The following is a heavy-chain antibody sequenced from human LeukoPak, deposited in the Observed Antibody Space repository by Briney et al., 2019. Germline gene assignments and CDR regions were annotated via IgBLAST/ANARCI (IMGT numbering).Heavy chain of an antibody. CDR2: ISYDGSNK. CDR1: GFTFSSYA. Sequence: PGGSLRLSCAASGFTFSSYAMHWVRQAPGKGLEWVAVISYDGSNKYYADSVKGRFTISRDNSKNTLYLQMNSLRAEDTAVYYCARDLGIVGAPFDYWGQGTLVTVSS. CDR3: ARDLGIVGAPFDY. V-gene: IGHV3-30-3*01. J-gene: IGHJ4*02. D-gene: IGHD1-26*01.